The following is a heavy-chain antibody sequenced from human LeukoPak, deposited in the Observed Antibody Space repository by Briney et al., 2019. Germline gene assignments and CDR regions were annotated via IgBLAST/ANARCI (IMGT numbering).Heavy chain of an antibody. V-gene: IGHV3-49*04. CDR3: TREYGDYPCYYGMDV. CDR1: GFTFGDYA. J-gene: IGHJ6*02. CDR2: IRSKAYGGTT. D-gene: IGHD4-17*01. Sequence: GGSLRLSCTASGFTFGDYAMSWVRQAPGKGLEWVGFIRSKAYGGTTEYAESVKGRFTISRDDSKSIAYLQMDSLKTEDRAVYYCTREYGDYPCYYGMDVCGQGTTVTVSS.